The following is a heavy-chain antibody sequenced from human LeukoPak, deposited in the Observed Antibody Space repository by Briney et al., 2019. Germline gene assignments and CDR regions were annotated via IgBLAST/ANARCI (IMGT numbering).Heavy chain of an antibody. CDR2: ISYDGSNK. Sequence: PGGSLRLSCAASGFTFSSYAMHWVRQAPGKGLEWVAVISYDGSNKYYADSVKGRFTISRDNSKNTLYLQMNSLRAEDTAVYYCAREFTMVRGVMAYWGQGTLVTVSS. J-gene: IGHJ4*02. V-gene: IGHV3-30-3*01. CDR3: AREFTMVRGVMAY. D-gene: IGHD3-10*01. CDR1: GFTFSSYA.